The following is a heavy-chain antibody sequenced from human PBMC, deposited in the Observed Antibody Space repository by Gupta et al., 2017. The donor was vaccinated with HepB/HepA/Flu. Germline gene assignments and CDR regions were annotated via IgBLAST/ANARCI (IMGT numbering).Heavy chain of an antibody. J-gene: IGHJ3*01. CDR3: ANLSGYNVLTDSKSNALDF. CDR1: GFTFSTFA. V-gene: IGHV3-23*01. CDR2: ISSGGDKT. D-gene: IGHD3-9*01. Sequence: EVQLLESGGGLVQPGGSLRLSCAASGFTFSTFAMSWVRQAPGKGLEWVSAISSGGDKTFYSDSVKGRFTISRDNSKTTLYLQMISLKIEDTATYYCANLSGYNVLTDSKSNALDFWGQGTMVTVSS.